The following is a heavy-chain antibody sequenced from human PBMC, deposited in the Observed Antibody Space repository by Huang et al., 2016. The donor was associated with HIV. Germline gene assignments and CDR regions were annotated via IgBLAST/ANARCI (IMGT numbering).Heavy chain of an antibody. CDR2: INPDGSQR. D-gene: IGHD3-22*01. Sequence: EVQLVESVGGVVQPGGSLRLSCAASGFIFRNYWMSWVRQAPGKGREWVDNINPDGSQREYVDSVEGRFTVSRVNAKNSLYLQMISLRVADTAVYSCARDLDTDDYYLGFDAFDIWGPGILVSVSS. V-gene: IGHV3-7*01. J-gene: IGHJ3*02. CDR3: ARDLDTDDYYLGFDAFDI. CDR1: GFIFRNYW.